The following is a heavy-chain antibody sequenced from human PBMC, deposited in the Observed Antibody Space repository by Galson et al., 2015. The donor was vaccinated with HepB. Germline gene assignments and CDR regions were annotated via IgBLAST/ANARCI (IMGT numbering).Heavy chain of an antibody. V-gene: IGHV1-24*01. Sequence: SVKVSCKVSGYTLTELSMHWVRQAPGKGLEWMGGFDPEDGETIYAQKFQGRVTMTEDTSTDTAYMELSSLRSEDTAVYYCATYLSRFGTTVTALNFDYWGQGTLVTVSS. CDR2: FDPEDGET. CDR1: GYTLTELS. D-gene: IGHD4-17*01. J-gene: IGHJ4*02. CDR3: ATYLSRFGTTVTALNFDY.